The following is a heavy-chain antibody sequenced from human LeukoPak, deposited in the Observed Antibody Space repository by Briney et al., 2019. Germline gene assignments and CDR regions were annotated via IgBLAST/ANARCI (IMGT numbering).Heavy chain of an antibody. Sequence: GGSLRLSSAASGFTFSSYSMNWVRQAPGKGLEWVSSISSSSSYIYYADSLKGRFTISRHNAKKSVYLQMNSLRAEDTAVYYCARGSAHDAFDIWGQGTMVTVSS. CDR3: ARGSAHDAFDI. J-gene: IGHJ3*02. V-gene: IGHV3-21*01. CDR1: GFTFSSYS. CDR2: ISSSSSYI. D-gene: IGHD6-25*01.